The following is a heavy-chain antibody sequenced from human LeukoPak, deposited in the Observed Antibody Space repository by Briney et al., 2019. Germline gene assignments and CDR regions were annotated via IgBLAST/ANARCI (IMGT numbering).Heavy chain of an antibody. J-gene: IGHJ3*02. CDR2: IGTAGDT. Sequence: GGSLRLSCAASGFTFSSYDMHWVRQATGKGLEWVSAIGTAGDTYYPGSVKGRFTISRENAKNSLYLQMNSLRAGDTAVYYCARSDSSGYYYESAFDIWGRGTMVTVSS. CDR3: ARSDSSGYYYESAFDI. D-gene: IGHD3-22*01. CDR1: GFTFSSYD. V-gene: IGHV3-13*01.